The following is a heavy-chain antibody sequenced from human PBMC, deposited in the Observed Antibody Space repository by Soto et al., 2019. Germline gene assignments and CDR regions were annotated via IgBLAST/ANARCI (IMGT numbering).Heavy chain of an antibody. CDR2: ISWNSGSI. J-gene: IGHJ6*02. D-gene: IGHD6-19*01. Sequence: EVQLVESGGGLVQPGRSLRLSCAASGFTFDDYAMHWVRQAPGKGLEWVSGISWNSGSIGYADSVKGRFTISRDNAKNSLYLQMNSLRAEDTALYYCAKDNGLKGQWLGGGDMDVWGQGTTVTVSS. V-gene: IGHV3-9*01. CDR3: AKDNGLKGQWLGGGDMDV. CDR1: GFTFDDYA.